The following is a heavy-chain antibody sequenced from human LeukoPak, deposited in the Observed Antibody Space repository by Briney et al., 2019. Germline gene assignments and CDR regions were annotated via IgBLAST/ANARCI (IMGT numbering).Heavy chain of an antibody. CDR3: AGGRDGYNYNYFDY. V-gene: IGHV4-39*01. CDR2: IYYSGST. CDR1: GGSISSSSYS. J-gene: IGHJ4*02. D-gene: IGHD5-24*01. Sequence: SETLSLTCTVSGGSISSSSYSWGWIRQPPGKGLEWIGSIYYSGSTYYNPSLKSRVTISVDTSKNQFSLKLSSVTAADTAVYYCAGGRDGYNYNYFDYWGQGTLVTVSS.